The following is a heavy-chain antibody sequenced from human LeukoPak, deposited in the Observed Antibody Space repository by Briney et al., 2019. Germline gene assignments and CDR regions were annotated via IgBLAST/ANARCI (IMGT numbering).Heavy chain of an antibody. D-gene: IGHD5-12*01. CDR3: AKDTGEDIVATISPSMDV. J-gene: IGHJ6*04. Sequence: GGSLRLSCAASGFTFDDYAMHWVRQAPGKGLEWVSLISWDGGSTYYADSANGRFTISRDNSKNSLYLQMTSLRDDDTALYYCAKDTGEDIVATISPSMDVWGKGTTVTVSS. V-gene: IGHV3-43D*03. CDR2: ISWDGGST. CDR1: GFTFDDYA.